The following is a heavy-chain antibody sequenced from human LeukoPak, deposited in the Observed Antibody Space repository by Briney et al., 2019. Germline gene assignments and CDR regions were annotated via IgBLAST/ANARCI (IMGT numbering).Heavy chain of an antibody. V-gene: IGHV4-34*01. Sequence: KPSETLSLTCAVYGGSFSGYYWSWIRQPPGKGLEWIGEINHSGSTNYNPSLKSRVTISVDTSKNQFSLKLSSATAADTAVYYCARSGSYYYGSGSYYADYWGQGTLVTVSS. CDR2: INHSGST. J-gene: IGHJ4*02. CDR1: GGSFSGYY. CDR3: ARSGSYYYGSGSYYADY. D-gene: IGHD3-10*01.